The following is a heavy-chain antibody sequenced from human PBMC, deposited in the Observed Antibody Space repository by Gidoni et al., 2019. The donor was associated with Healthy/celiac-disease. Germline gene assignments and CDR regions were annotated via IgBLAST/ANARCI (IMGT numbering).Heavy chain of an antibody. V-gene: IGHV1-58*02. Sequence: QMQLVPSGPEVKKPGTSVKVSCKASGFTFPSSAMQWVRQARGPRLEWIGWIVFGSGNTNYAQKFQERVTITRDMSTSTAYMELSSLRSEDTAVYYCAAPVYGDYENYYYGMDVWGQGTTVTVSS. CDR3: AAPVYGDYENYYYGMDV. CDR1: GFTFPSSA. CDR2: IVFGSGNT. D-gene: IGHD4-17*01. J-gene: IGHJ6*02.